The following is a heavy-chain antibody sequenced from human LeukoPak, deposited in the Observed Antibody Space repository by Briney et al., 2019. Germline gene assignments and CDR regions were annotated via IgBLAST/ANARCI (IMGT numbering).Heavy chain of an antibody. CDR2: IWYDGSNK. Sequence: GGSLRLSCAASGFTFSSYGMHWVRQAPGKGLEWVAVIWYDGSNKYYADSVKGRFTISRDNSKNTLYLQMNSLRAEDTAVYYCARDQGFGSWSSGYGGNSGHFDYWGQGTLVTVSS. D-gene: IGHD4-23*01. CDR3: ARDQGFGSWSSGYGGNSGHFDY. V-gene: IGHV3-33*01. CDR1: GFTFSSYG. J-gene: IGHJ4*02.